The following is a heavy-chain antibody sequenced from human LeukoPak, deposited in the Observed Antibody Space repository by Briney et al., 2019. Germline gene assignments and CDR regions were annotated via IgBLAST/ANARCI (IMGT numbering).Heavy chain of an antibody. J-gene: IGHJ4*02. Sequence: GGSPRLSCAVSEFTVNDYYMSWIRQAPGKGLEWVSDIGGSDSIVAYADSVKGRFSISRDFAKNSLYLQMNSLRAEDTAVYYCAREKVAGTFDSWGQGALVTVSS. CDR2: IGGSDSIV. CDR1: EFTVNDYY. CDR3: AREKVAGTFDS. V-gene: IGHV3-11*01. D-gene: IGHD6-19*01.